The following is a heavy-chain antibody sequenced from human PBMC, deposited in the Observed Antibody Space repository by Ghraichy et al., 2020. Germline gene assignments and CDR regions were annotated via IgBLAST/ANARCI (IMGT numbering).Heavy chain of an antibody. CDR1: GFTFSSYG. Sequence: GGSLRLSCAASGFTFSSYGMHWVRQAPGKGLEWVAVIWYDGSNKYYADSVKGRFTISRDNSKNTLYLQMYSLRAEDTAVYYCARDSSSDAFDIWGQGTMVTVSS. V-gene: IGHV3-33*01. CDR3: ARDSSSDAFDI. CDR2: IWYDGSNK. J-gene: IGHJ3*02. D-gene: IGHD6-6*01.